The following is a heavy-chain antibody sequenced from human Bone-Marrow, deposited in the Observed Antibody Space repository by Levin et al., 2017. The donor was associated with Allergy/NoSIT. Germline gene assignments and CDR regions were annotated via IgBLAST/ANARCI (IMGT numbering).Heavy chain of an antibody. CDR3: ARGQRYCSGGSCYSRPDDYYYYMDV. D-gene: IGHD2-15*01. V-gene: IGHV3-53*01. CDR1: GFTVSSNY. J-gene: IGHJ6*03. CDR2: IYSGGST. Sequence: GGSLRLSCAASGFTVSSNYMSWVRQAPGKGLEWVSVIYSGGSTYYADSVKGRFTISRDNSKNTLYLQMNSLRAEDTAVYYCARGQRYCSGGSCYSRPDDYYYYMDVWGKGTTVTVSS.